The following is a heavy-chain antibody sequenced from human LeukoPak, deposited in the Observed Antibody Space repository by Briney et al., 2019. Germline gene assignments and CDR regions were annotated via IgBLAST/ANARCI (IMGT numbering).Heavy chain of an antibody. Sequence: ASVKVSCKASGYTFTGYYMHWVRQAPGQGLEWMGRIIPILGIANYAQKFQGRVTTTRDTSISTAYMELSRLRSDDTAVYYCARDAPYDFWSGYYRMDYFDYWGQGTLVTVSS. V-gene: IGHV1-2*02. J-gene: IGHJ4*02. CDR2: IIPILGIA. CDR1: GYTFTGYY. D-gene: IGHD3-3*01. CDR3: ARDAPYDFWSGYYRMDYFDY.